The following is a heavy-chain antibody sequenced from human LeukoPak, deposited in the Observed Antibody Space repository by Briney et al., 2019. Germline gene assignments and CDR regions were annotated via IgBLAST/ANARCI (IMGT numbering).Heavy chain of an antibody. D-gene: IGHD6-19*01. CDR1: SGSISSSSYY. V-gene: IGHV4-39*07. Sequence: PSETLSLTCTVSSGSISSSSYYWGWLRQPPGKGLEWIGSIYYSGSTYYNPSLKRRVTISVDTSKSQFSLKMSSVTAADTAVYYCARVTIVLAGGAFDIWGQGTMVTVSS. CDR3: ARVTIVLAGGAFDI. CDR2: IYYSGST. J-gene: IGHJ3*02.